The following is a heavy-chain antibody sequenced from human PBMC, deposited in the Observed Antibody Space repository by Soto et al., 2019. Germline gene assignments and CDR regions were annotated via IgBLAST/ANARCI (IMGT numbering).Heavy chain of an antibody. J-gene: IGHJ5*02. D-gene: IGHD3-10*01. CDR2: INHSGST. V-gene: IGHV4-34*01. CDR1: GGSFSGYY. Sequence: SETLSLTCAVYGGSFSGYYWSWIRQPPGKGLEWIGEINHSGSTNYNPSLKSRVTISVDTSKNQFSLKLSSVTAADTAVYYCARAGGWFGINWFDPWGQGTLVTVSS. CDR3: ARAGGWFGINWFDP.